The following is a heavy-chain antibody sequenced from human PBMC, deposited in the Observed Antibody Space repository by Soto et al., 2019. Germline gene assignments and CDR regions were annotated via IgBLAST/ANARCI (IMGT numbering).Heavy chain of an antibody. Sequence: ASVKVSCKASGYTFTGYYMHWVRQAPGQGLEWMGWINPNSGCTNYAQKFQGRVTMTRDTSTSTVYMELSSLRSEDTAVYYCARGDIVAIFGMDVWGQGTTVTVSS. D-gene: IGHD5-12*01. CDR2: INPNSGCT. V-gene: IGHV1-2*02. CDR3: ARGDIVAIFGMDV. J-gene: IGHJ6*02. CDR1: GYTFTGYY.